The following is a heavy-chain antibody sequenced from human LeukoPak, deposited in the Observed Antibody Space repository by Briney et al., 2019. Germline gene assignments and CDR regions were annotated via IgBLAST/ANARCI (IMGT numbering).Heavy chain of an antibody. CDR1: GYTFTSYY. Sequence: GASVKVSCKASGYTFTSYYIHWVRQAPGQGLEWMGWINPNSGGTSYAQKFQGRVTMTRDTSISTAYMELSWLRSDDTAMYYCASSGDGDYHDYWGQGTLVTVST. CDR3: ASSGDGDYHDY. V-gene: IGHV1-2*02. CDR2: INPNSGGT. D-gene: IGHD4-17*01. J-gene: IGHJ4*02.